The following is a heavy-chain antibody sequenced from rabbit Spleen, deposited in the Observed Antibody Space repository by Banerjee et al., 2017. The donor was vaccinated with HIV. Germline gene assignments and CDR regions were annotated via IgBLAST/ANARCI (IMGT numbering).Heavy chain of an antibody. V-gene: IGHV1S45*01. CDR1: GFSFSGYW. CDR3: ARDAGRGDYIDGVFNL. CDR2: IYTGSNINT. D-gene: IGHD8-1*01. J-gene: IGHJ4*01. Sequence: QEQLEESGGGLVKPEGSLTLTCTASGFSFSGYWICWVRQAPGKGLEWIACIYTGSNINTAYASWAKGRFTISKTSSTTVTLQMTSLTVADTATYFCARDAGRGDYIDGVFNLWGPGTLVTVS.